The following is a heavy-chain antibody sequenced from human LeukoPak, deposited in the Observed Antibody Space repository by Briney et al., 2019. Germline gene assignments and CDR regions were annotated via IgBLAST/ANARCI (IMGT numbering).Heavy chain of an antibody. V-gene: IGHV3-15*01. D-gene: IGHD2-15*01. CDR3: TTSPPYCSGGSCFDY. CDR2: IKSKTDGGTT. CDR1: GFTFSNAW. J-gene: IGHJ4*02. Sequence: GGSLRLSCAASGFTFSNAWMSWVRQAPGKGLVWVGRIKSKTDGGTTDYAAPVKGRFTISRDDSKNTLYLQMNSLKTEDTAVYYCTTSPPYCSGGSCFDYWGQGTLVTVSS.